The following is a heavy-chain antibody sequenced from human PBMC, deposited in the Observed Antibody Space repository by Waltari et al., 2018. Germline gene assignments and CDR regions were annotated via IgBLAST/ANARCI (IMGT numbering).Heavy chain of an antibody. CDR1: GYTFTGYY. D-gene: IGHD3-3*01. Sequence: QVQLVQSGAEVKKPGASVKVSCKASGYTFTGYYMHWVRQAPGQGLEWMGWSNPNSGGTNYAHKFQGRGTMTRDTSISTAYMELSRLRSDDTAVYYCARVTIFGVVIIGNYYYGMDVWGQGTTVTVSS. CDR2: SNPNSGGT. CDR3: ARVTIFGVVIIGNYYYGMDV. V-gene: IGHV1-2*07. J-gene: IGHJ6*02.